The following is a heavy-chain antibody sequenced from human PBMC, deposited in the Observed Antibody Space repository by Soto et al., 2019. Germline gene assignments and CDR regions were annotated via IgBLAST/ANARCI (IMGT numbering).Heavy chain of an antibody. CDR3: ARDYRYCGGDCYSFFDY. CDR1: GGSISSGGYY. D-gene: IGHD2-21*02. CDR2: IYYSGST. V-gene: IGHV4-31*03. J-gene: IGHJ4*02. Sequence: QVQLQESGPGLVKPSQTLSLTCTVSGGSISSGGYYWSWIRQHPGKGLEWIGYIYYSGSTYYNPSLKSRVTISVDTSKNRFSLKLSSVTAADTAVYYCARDYRYCGGDCYSFFDYWGQGTLVTVSS.